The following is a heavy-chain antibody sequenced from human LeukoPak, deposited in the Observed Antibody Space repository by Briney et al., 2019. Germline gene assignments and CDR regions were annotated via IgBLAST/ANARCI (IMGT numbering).Heavy chain of an antibody. CDR1: GGSFSGYY. V-gene: IGHV4-34*01. CDR3: ASRGEGYCSSTSCYTTPFDY. Sequence: PSETLSLTCAVYGGSFSGYYWSWIRQPPGKGLEWIGEIHHSGSTNYNPSLKSRVTISVDTSKNQFSLKLSSVTAADTAVYYCASRGEGYCSSTSCYTTPFDYWGQGTLVTVSS. CDR2: IHHSGST. J-gene: IGHJ4*02. D-gene: IGHD2-2*02.